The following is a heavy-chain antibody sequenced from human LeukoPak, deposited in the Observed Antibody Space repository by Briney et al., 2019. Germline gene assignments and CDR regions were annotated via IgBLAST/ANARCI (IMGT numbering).Heavy chain of an antibody. CDR1: GGTLITSA. D-gene: IGHD5-24*01. V-gene: IGHV1-69*05. J-gene: IGHJ4*02. CDR3: ARALENGWLQLLQFDH. CDR2: IIPISGAT. Sequence: SVKVSCKASGGTLITSAVSWVRQAPGQGLEWMGGIIPISGATKYAPSFQGRLTIATDGSTNTAYMELTRLRYDDTAVYYCARALENGWLQLLQFDHWGQGTLVTVSS.